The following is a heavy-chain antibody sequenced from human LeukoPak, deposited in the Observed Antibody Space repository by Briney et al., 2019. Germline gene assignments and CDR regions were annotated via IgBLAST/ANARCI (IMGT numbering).Heavy chain of an antibody. Sequence: SETLSLTCTVSGGSISSYYWSWIRQPAGKGLEWIGRIYTSGSTNYNPSLKSRVTMSVDTSKNQFSLKLSSVTAADTAVYYCARERGTPAALQTFFDHWGQGTLVTVSS. V-gene: IGHV4-4*07. J-gene: IGHJ4*02. CDR1: GGSISSYY. CDR3: ARERGTPAALQTFFDH. CDR2: IYTSGST. D-gene: IGHD2-2*02.